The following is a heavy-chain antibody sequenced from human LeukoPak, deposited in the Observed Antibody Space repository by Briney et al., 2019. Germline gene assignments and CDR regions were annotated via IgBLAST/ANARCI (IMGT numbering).Heavy chain of an antibody. Sequence: SETLSLTCTVSGGSISSYHWTWVRQRPEKGLEWIGYMYNSGTTNYNPSLKSRVTISVDTSKNEVSLKLNSVTAADTAVYYCARRDGDIWGQGTMVTVSS. CDR1: GGSISSYH. D-gene: IGHD5-24*01. J-gene: IGHJ3*02. V-gene: IGHV4-59*08. CDR3: ARRDGDI. CDR2: MYNSGTT.